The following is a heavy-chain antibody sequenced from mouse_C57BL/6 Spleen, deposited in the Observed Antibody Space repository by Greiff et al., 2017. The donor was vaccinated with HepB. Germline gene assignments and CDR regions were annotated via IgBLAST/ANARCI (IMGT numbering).Heavy chain of an antibody. CDR1: GYTFTSYW. Sequence: QVQLQQPGTELVKPGASVKLSCKASGYTFTSYWMHWVKQRPGQGLEWIGNINPSNGGTNYNEKFKSKATLTVEKSSSTAYMQLSSLTSEDSAVYYCARSGAIYYYGSSHFAYWGQGTLVTVSA. CDR2: INPSNGGT. CDR3: ARSGAIYYYGSSHFAY. J-gene: IGHJ3*01. D-gene: IGHD1-1*01. V-gene: IGHV1-53*01.